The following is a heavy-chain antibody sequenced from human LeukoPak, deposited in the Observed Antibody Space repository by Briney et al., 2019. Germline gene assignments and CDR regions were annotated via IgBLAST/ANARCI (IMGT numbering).Heavy chain of an antibody. Sequence: GGSLRLSCAGSGFTFSGSAMHWVRQSPGKELEWVGRIRSKANDHATAYAASVRGRFTISRDNSKNTLYLQMNSLRAEDTAVYYCAKDQESYYDILTPLFYGMDVWGQGTTATVSS. D-gene: IGHD3-9*01. CDR3: AKDQESYYDILTPLFYGMDV. J-gene: IGHJ6*02. CDR1: GFTFSGSA. V-gene: IGHV3-73*01. CDR2: IRSKANDHAT.